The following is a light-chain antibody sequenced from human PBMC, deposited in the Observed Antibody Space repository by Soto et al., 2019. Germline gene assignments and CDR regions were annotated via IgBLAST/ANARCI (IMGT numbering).Light chain of an antibody. CDR1: QSVSSY. CDR3: QQRINWPRT. V-gene: IGKV3-11*01. Sequence: IQVPQSRGTVRLSPGDRASLSFVASQSVSSYLAWYQQKPGQSPRLLIYDASNRATGIPARFSGSGSGTYFTLTIIRLEPEDYAVYYSQQRINWPRTFGQGTRLEIK. CDR2: DAS. J-gene: IGKJ5*01.